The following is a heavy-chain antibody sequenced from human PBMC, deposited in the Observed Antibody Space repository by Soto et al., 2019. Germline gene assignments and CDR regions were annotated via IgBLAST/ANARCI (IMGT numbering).Heavy chain of an antibody. D-gene: IGHD2-8*02. CDR2: ISSSSSYT. Sequence: AGGSLRLSCAASGFTFSDYYMSWIRQAPGKGLEWVSYISSSSSYTNYADSVKGRFTISRDNAKNSLYLQMNSLRAEDTAVYYCARDRGLGVYAITYGMDVWGQGTTVTVSS. V-gene: IGHV3-11*06. J-gene: IGHJ6*02. CDR3: ARDRGLGVYAITYGMDV. CDR1: GFTFSDYY.